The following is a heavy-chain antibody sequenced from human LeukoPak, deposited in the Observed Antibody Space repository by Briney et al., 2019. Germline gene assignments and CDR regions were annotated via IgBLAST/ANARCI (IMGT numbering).Heavy chain of an antibody. J-gene: IGHJ4*02. CDR3: ANGRSGWYFDY. CDR2: IYYSGST. V-gene: IGHV4-59*01. Sequence: PSETLSLTCTVSGGSISCYYWSWIRQPPGKGLEWIGYIYYSGSTNYNPSLKSRVTISVDTSKNQFSLKLSSVTAADTAVYYCANGRSGWYFDYWGQGTLVTVSS. CDR1: GGSISCYY. D-gene: IGHD6-19*01.